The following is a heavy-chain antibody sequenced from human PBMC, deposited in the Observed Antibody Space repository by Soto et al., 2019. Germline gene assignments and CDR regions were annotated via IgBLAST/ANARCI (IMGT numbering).Heavy chain of an antibody. V-gene: IGHV4-34*01. CDR3: ARSSLIQIFDY. CDR2: INHSGGT. Sequence: SETLSLTCAVYGGSFSGYYWCWIRQPPGKGLEWIGEINHSGGTNYNPSLKSRVTISVDTSKNQFSLKLSSVTAADTAVYYCARSSLIQIFDYWGQGTLVTVPS. CDR1: GGSFSGYY. J-gene: IGHJ4*02. D-gene: IGHD5-18*01.